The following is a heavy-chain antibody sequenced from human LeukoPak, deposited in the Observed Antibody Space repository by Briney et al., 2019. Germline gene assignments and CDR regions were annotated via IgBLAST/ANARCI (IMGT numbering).Heavy chain of an antibody. CDR2: IKQDGSEK. D-gene: IGHD6-19*01. V-gene: IGHV3-7*01. CDR3: ARGSGIAVAGTLFVVSPNY. Sequence: GGSLRLSCAASGFTFSSYWMSWVRQAPGKGLEWVANIKQDGSEKYYVDSVKGRFTVSRDNAKNSLYLQMNSLRAEDTAVYYCARGSGIAVAGTLFVVSPNYWGQGTLVTVSS. J-gene: IGHJ4*02. CDR1: GFTFSSYW.